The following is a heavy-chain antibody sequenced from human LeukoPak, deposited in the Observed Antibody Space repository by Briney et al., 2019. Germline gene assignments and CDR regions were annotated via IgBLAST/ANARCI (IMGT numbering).Heavy chain of an antibody. CDR1: GFTFSTYA. Sequence: GGSLRLSCAASGFTFSTYAMSWVRQAPGKGLEWVSAISVGGGSTFYADSVKGRFTISRDNSKNTLFLQMNNLRADDTAVYFCAKDLISVGATNYWGQGTQVTVSS. CDR3: AKDLISVGATNY. V-gene: IGHV3-23*01. J-gene: IGHJ4*02. CDR2: ISVGGGST. D-gene: IGHD1-26*01.